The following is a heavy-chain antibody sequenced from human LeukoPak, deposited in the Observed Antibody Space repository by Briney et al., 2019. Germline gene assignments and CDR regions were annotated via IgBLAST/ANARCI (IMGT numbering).Heavy chain of an antibody. Sequence: KASETLSLTCAVYGGSFSGYYWSWIRQPPGEGLEWIGEFNHSGSTNYNPSLKSRVTISVDTSKNQFSLKLSSVTAADTAVYYCAREGYDYVWGSYRPSRGYFVYWGQGTLVTVSS. CDR3: AREGYDYVWGSYRPSRGYFVY. D-gene: IGHD3-16*02. J-gene: IGHJ4*02. CDR1: GGSFSGYY. CDR2: FNHSGST. V-gene: IGHV4-34*01.